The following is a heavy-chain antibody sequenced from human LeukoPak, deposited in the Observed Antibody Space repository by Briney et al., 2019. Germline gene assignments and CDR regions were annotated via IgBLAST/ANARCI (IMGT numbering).Heavy chain of an antibody. CDR1: GFTFSSYG. CDR3: AKGRVDY. V-gene: IGHV3-30*18. CDR2: ISYDGINK. Sequence: GGSLRLPCAASGFTFSSYGMHWVRQAPGKGLEWVAVISYDGINKYYADSVKGRFTISRDNSKNTLYLQMNSLRAEDTAVYYCAKGRVDYWGQGTLVTVSS. J-gene: IGHJ4*02.